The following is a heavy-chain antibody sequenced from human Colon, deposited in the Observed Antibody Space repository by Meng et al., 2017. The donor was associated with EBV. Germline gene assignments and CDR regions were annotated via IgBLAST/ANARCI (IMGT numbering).Heavy chain of an antibody. V-gene: IGHV4-4*02. CDR1: GTSISTSNW. D-gene: IGHD2-8*02. CDR3: ARDGGVTHIP. J-gene: IGHJ5*02. CDR2: IYHNGQT. Sequence: QVLLQVSGAGLVKPSGTLSLTCAVSGTSISTSNWWCWIRQSPGEGLEWIGAIYHNGQTNYNPSLKSRVSMSVDESKNEFSLNLKSVTAADTAVYYCARDGGVTHIPWGQGVLVTVSS.